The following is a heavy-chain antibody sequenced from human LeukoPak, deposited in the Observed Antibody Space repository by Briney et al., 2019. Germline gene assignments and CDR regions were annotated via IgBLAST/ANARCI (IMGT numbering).Heavy chain of an antibody. D-gene: IGHD5-18*01. CDR3: ARKWIQLWIDAFDI. V-gene: IGHV3-20*04. Sequence: GGSLRLSCAASGFTFDDYGMSWVRQAPGRGLEWVSGINWNGGSTGYADSVKGRFTISRDNAKNSLYLQMNSLRAEDTAVYYCARKWIQLWIDAFDIWGQGTMVTVSS. CDR1: GFTFDDYG. CDR2: INWNGGST. J-gene: IGHJ3*02.